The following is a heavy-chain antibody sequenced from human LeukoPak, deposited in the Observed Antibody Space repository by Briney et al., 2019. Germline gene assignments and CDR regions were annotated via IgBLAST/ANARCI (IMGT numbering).Heavy chain of an antibody. CDR2: INPSGGST. CDR1: GYTFTSYY. Sequence: ASPKVSCKASGYTFTSYYIHWVRPAPGQGLEWMGIINPSGGSTSYALQFQGRVTMTSDASTSTLYMELSSLRSEDTAVYYCARISYGDPEGAFDIWGQGTMVTLSS. V-gene: IGHV1-46*01. D-gene: IGHD4-17*01. CDR3: ARISYGDPEGAFDI. J-gene: IGHJ3*02.